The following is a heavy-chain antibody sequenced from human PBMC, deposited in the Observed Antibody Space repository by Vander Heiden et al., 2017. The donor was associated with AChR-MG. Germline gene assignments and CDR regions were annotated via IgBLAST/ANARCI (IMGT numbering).Heavy chain of an antibody. CDR3: AKAKNIYGELDY. Sequence: EVQTLASGGGSVQPGRSLSLSCAASGFTFDDHAMHWGRQAPGKGLEWVSGISWNSGSIGYTDSVKGRFTISRDNAKTSLYLQMNSLRAEDTALYYCAKAKNIYGELDYWGQGTLVSVSS. V-gene: IGHV3-9*01. J-gene: IGHJ4*02. D-gene: IGHD4-17*01. CDR1: GFTFDDHA. CDR2: ISWNSGSI.